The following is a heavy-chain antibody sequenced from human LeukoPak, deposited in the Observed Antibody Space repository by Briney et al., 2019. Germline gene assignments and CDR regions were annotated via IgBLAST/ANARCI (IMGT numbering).Heavy chain of an antibody. CDR2: IYPGDSDT. CDR3: ARAPTSVSNPYYFDY. Sequence: GESLKISCKASGYSFSNYWIGSVRQMPGKGLGWRGIIYPGDSDTRYSPSFQGQVTISADKSITTGYLQWSSLKASDTAMYYCARAPTSVSNPYYFDYWGQGALVTVSS. V-gene: IGHV5-51*01. CDR1: GYSFSNYW. D-gene: IGHD4-11*01. J-gene: IGHJ4*02.